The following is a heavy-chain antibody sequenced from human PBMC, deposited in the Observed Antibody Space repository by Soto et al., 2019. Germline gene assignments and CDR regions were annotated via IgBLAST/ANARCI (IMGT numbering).Heavy chain of an antibody. CDR1: GYTFTSYG. V-gene: IGHV1-18*01. J-gene: IGHJ6*02. D-gene: IGHD3-10*01. CDR2: ISAYNGNT. Sequence: ASVKVSCKASGYTFTSYGISWVRQAPGQGLEWMGWISAYNGNTNYAQKLQGRVTMTTDTSTSTAYMELRSLRSDDTAVYYCARYYYGSGSPTKGDYYGMDVWGQGTTVTVPS. CDR3: ARYYYGSGSPTKGDYYGMDV.